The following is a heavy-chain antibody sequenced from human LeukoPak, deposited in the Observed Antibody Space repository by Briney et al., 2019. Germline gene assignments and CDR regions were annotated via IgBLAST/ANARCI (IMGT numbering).Heavy chain of an antibody. V-gene: IGHV3-23*01. Sequence: SRTLSCPVSALTSSSYAVSCDRPVHRDGLGWVSATRTSGTRTYYADSVKRRFTISRANSTTTLYLQMNSLRAEDTAVYYCATGAYYSGGSCYSPLSFDNWGQGTLVTVSS. CDR3: ATGAYYSGGSCYSPLSFDN. D-gene: IGHD2-15*01. CDR1: ALTSSSYA. CDR2: TRTSGTRT. J-gene: IGHJ4*02.